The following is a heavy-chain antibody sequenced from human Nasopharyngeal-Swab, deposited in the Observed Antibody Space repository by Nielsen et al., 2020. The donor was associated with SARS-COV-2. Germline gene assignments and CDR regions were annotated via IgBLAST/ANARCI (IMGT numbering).Heavy chain of an antibody. CDR1: GASVSTDTYY. J-gene: IGHJ4*02. D-gene: IGHD6-13*01. CDR3: VRSSSWYYFDY. Sequence: SETLSLTCTVSGASVSTDTYYWGWVRQPPGKGLEWIGNIYYNGNTYQNPSLKSRLTISVDKSKNQFSLQLSSVTAADTAVYYCVRSSSWYYFDYWAQGTQVTVSS. CDR2: IYYNGNT. V-gene: IGHV4-39*01.